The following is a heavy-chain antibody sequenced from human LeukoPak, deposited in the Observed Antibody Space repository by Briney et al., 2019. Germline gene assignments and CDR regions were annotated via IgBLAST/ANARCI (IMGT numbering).Heavy chain of an antibody. CDR2: IYHSGST. D-gene: IGHD1-26*01. CDR1: GGSISSSNW. J-gene: IGHJ3*02. CDR3: AGDKWEPRYAFDI. V-gene: IGHV4-4*02. Sequence: SETLSLTCAVSGGSISSSNWWSWIRQPPGKGLEWIGEIYHSGSTNYNPSLKSRVTISVDKSKTQFSLKLSSVTAADTAVYYCAGDKWEPRYAFDIWGQGTMVTVSS.